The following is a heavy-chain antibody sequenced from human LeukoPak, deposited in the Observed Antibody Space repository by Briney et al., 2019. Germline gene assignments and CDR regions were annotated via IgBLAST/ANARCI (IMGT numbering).Heavy chain of an antibody. CDR3: AKDRWSYYLDY. CDR1: GFTFSSYA. CDR2: ISGSGGST. V-gene: IGHV3-23*01. J-gene: IGHJ4*02. Sequence: GGSLRLSCAASGFTFSSYAMSWVRQAPGKGLEWVAAISGSGGSTYYADSVKGRFTISRDNSKNTLYLRMNSLRAEDTAVYYCAKDRWSYYLDYWGQGTLVTVSS. D-gene: IGHD3-10*01.